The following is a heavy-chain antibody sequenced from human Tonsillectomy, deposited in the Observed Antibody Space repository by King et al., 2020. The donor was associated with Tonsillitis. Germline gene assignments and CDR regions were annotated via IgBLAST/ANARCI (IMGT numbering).Heavy chain of an antibody. CDR3: ARDGDCSSTSCHIHWYFDL. V-gene: IGHV3-21*01. J-gene: IGHJ2*01. D-gene: IGHD2-2*02. CDR1: GFTFSNYY. CDR2: ISSSSSYI. Sequence: VQLVESGGGLVKPGGSLRLSCAASGFTFSNYYMNWVRQAPGKGMEWVSSISSSSSYIYYADSVKGRFTISRDNAKNSLYLQMNSLRAEDTAVYYCARDGDCSSTSCHIHWYFDLGGRGTLVTVSS.